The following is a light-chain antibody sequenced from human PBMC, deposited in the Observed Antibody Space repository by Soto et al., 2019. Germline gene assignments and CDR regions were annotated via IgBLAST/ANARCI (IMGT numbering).Light chain of an antibody. J-gene: IGKJ1*01. CDR2: DAS. CDR3: QQRSNWPPAWT. Sequence: EIVLTQSPATLSLSPGERATLSCRASQSVSSYLAWYQQKPGQAPRLLIYDASNRATGIPARFSGSGSGTDFTLTISSLEPEDFAVYYCQQRSNWPPAWTFGQGTGGYQ. V-gene: IGKV3-11*01. CDR1: QSVSSY.